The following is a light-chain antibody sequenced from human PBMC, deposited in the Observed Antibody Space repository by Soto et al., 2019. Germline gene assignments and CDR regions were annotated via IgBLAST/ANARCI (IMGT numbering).Light chain of an antibody. CDR1: QSVRSN. V-gene: IGKV3-15*01. CDR3: QQYNNWPPSII. Sequence: ELVMTQSPATLSVSPGERVTLSCVGIQSVRSNSAWYQQKPGQAPRVLIYGASIRATGIPARFSGSGSGTEFTLTLSSLQSEDLAVYYCQQYNNWPPSIIFGPGTRLDIK. CDR2: GAS. J-gene: IGKJ3*01.